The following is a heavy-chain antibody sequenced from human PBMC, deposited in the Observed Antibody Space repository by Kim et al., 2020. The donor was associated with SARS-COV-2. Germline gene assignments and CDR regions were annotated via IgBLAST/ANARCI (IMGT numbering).Heavy chain of an antibody. V-gene: IGHV4-59*01. CDR3: ARDTIVVVPAAHYYYGMDV. J-gene: IGHJ6*02. D-gene: IGHD2-2*01. Sequence: RVTISVDTSKNQFSLKLSSVTAADTAVYYCARDTIVVVPAAHYYYGMDVWGQGTTVTVSS.